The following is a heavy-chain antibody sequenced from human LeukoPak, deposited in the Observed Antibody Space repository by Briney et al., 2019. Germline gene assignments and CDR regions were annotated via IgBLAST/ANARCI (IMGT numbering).Heavy chain of an antibody. CDR3: ARAAPGTADAFDI. Sequence: GGSLRLSCAASGFTVSTNYMTWVRQAPGKGLEWVSVIYSGGSTYYADSVKGRFTISRDNSKNTLYLQMNSLRPEDTAVYYCARAAPGTADAFDIWGQGTMVTVSS. CDR1: GFTVSTNY. J-gene: IGHJ3*02. V-gene: IGHV3-66*02. D-gene: IGHD1-1*01. CDR2: IYSGGST.